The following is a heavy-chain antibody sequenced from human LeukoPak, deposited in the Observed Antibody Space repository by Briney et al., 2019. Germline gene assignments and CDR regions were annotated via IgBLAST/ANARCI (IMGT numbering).Heavy chain of an antibody. CDR1: GFTFSSYW. CDR2: IRFDGSHQ. CDR3: ARVKRGGYDSFDY. V-gene: IGHV3-30*02. D-gene: IGHD5-12*01. J-gene: IGHJ4*02. Sequence: GGSLRLSCAASGFTFSSYWMSWVRQAPGKGLEWVAFIRFDGSHQYYADSVKGRFTITRDNSMNTLYLHLNSLRPEDTALYYCARVKRGGYDSFDYWGQGTLVTVSS.